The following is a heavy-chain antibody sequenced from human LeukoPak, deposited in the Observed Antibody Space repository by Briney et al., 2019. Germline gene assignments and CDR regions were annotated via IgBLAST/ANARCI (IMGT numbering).Heavy chain of an antibody. D-gene: IGHD4-17*01. CDR1: GFTFSSYA. CDR2: ISYDGSNE. J-gene: IGHJ4*02. V-gene: IGHV3-30*04. CDR3: AREGYGDHEGYFDY. Sequence: PGRSLRLSRAASGFTFSSYAMHWVRQAPGKGLEWVAVISYDGSNEYYADSVKGRFTISRDNSKNTLYLQMNSLRAEDTAVYYCAREGYGDHEGYFDYWGQGTLVTVSS.